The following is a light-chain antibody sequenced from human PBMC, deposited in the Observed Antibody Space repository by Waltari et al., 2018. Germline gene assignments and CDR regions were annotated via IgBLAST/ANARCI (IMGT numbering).Light chain of an antibody. CDR2: GAS. CDR3: QQYGSSPLT. V-gene: IGKV3-20*01. J-gene: IGKJ5*01. Sequence: EIVLTQSPGTLSLSPGERATLSCRASQSVSSSYLAWYPQKPGQAPRLLIYGASSRATGIPDRVSGSGCGTDFTRTISRLEPEDFAVYYCQQYGSSPLTFGQGTRLEIK. CDR1: QSVSSSY.